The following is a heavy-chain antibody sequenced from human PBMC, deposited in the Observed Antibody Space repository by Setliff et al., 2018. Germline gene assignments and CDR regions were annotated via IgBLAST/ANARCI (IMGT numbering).Heavy chain of an antibody. V-gene: IGHV4-38-2*01. Sequence: SETLSLTCAVSGYSISSGYYWGWIRQPPGKGLEWIGSIYHSGSTYYNPSLKSRVTISVDTSKNQFSLKLSSVTAADTAVYYCARVAQGLPYVGGRYFDYWGQGTLGTAPQ. CDR3: ARVAQGLPYVGGRYFDY. CDR2: IYHSGST. J-gene: IGHJ4*02. CDR1: GYSISSGYY. D-gene: IGHD1-26*01.